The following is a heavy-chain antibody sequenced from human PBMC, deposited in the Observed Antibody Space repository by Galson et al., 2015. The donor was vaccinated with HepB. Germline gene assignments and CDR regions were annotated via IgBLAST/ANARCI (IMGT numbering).Heavy chain of an antibody. CDR3: AKAPGDILYYMDV. CDR1: GFTFSSSL. D-gene: IGHD3-10*01. Sequence: LRLSCAASGFTFSSSLMTWVRQAPGKGLEWVSVITEGGGSTYYADSVKGRFIVSRDNSKNALYLQMNSLRVEDTAVYYCAKAPGDILYYMDVWGKGTTVTVSS. CDR2: ITEGGGST. J-gene: IGHJ6*03. V-gene: IGHV3-23*01.